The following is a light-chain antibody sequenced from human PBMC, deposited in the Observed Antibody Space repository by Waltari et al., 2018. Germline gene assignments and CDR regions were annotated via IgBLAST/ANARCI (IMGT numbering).Light chain of an antibody. Sequence: EIVLTQSPATLSLSPGERAALSCRASQSVSSYLAWYQRKPGQAPRLLIYDAFNRATGIPARFSGSGSGTDFTLTITSLEPEDSAVYYCQHRSSWPLTFGGGTKVEI. CDR3: QHRSSWPLT. CDR1: QSVSSY. J-gene: IGKJ4*02. V-gene: IGKV3-11*01. CDR2: DAF.